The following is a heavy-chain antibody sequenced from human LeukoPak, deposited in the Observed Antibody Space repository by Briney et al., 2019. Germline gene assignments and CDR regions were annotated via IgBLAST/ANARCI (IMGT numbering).Heavy chain of an antibody. Sequence: PSETLSLTCTVSGDSISSYYWSWIRQPPGKGLEWIGYIYYSGSTNYNPSLKRRVTISVDTSKKQFSLKLSSVTAADTAVYYCARDLRQWLFSNWFDPWGQGTLVTVSS. CDR1: GDSISSYY. D-gene: IGHD6-19*01. V-gene: IGHV4-59*01. J-gene: IGHJ5*02. CDR2: IYYSGST. CDR3: ARDLRQWLFSNWFDP.